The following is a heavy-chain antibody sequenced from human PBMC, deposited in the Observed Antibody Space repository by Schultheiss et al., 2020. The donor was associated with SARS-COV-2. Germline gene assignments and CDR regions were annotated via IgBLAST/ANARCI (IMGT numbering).Heavy chain of an antibody. J-gene: IGHJ6*02. CDR3: ARHLFSGSYGSYYYGMDV. V-gene: IGHV5-51*01. CDR2: IYPGDSDT. CDR1: GYYFTNYW. Sequence: GGSLRLSCKVSGYYFTNYWIGWVRQMPGKGLEWMGIIYPGDSDTRYSPSFQGQVTISADKSISTAYLQWSSLKASDTAIYYCARHLFSGSYGSYYYGMDVWGQGTTVTVSS. D-gene: IGHD5-18*01.